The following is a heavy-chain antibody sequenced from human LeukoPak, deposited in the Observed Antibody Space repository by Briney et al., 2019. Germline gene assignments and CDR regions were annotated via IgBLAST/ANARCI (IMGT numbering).Heavy chain of an antibody. D-gene: IGHD3-16*01. CDR2: INPNSGGT. Sequence: ASVKVSCKASGYTFTGYYMHWVRQAPGQGLEWMGWINPNSGGTNYAQKFQGWVTMTRDTSISTAYMELSRLRSDDTAVYYCATGTTGLGQVFNWFDPWGQGTLVTVSS. J-gene: IGHJ5*02. V-gene: IGHV1-2*04. CDR3: ATGTTGLGQVFNWFDP. CDR1: GYTFTGYY.